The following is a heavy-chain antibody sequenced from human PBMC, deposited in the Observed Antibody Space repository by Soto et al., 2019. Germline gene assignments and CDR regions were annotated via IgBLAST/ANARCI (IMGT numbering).Heavy chain of an antibody. CDR1: GGSISSGGYY. V-gene: IGHV4-31*03. CDR3: ARATDYDILTGSSYYYGMDV. CDR2: IYYSGST. J-gene: IGHJ6*02. D-gene: IGHD3-9*01. Sequence: SETLSLTCTVSGGSISSGGYYWSWIRQHPGKGLEWIGYIYYSGSTYYNPSLKSRVAISVDTSKNRFSLKLSSVTAADTAVYYCARATDYDILTGSSYYYGMDVWGQGTTVTVS.